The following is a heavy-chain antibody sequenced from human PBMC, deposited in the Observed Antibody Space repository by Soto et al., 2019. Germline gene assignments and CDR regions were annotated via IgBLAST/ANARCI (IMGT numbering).Heavy chain of an antibody. Sequence: QVQLVQSGAEVKKPGASVKVSCTVPEYTFASFDINWVRQATGLGLEWMGWMDPNNGNTGFAQKFQGRVSMTRDTSISTAYMELSNLRSEDTAVYYCASGPRAAGYLAVWGKGTAVTVSP. J-gene: IGHJ6*04. CDR1: EYTFASFD. D-gene: IGHD5-18*01. CDR2: MDPNNGNT. CDR3: ASGPRAAGYLAV. V-gene: IGHV1-8*01.